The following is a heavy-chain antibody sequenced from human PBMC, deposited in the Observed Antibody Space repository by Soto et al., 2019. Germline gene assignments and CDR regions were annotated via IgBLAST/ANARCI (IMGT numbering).Heavy chain of an antibody. CDR1: GFTFSSYG. CDR2: IWYDGSNK. V-gene: IGHV3-33*01. CDR3: ARGRQQLVLDY. Sequence: GGSLRLSCAASGFTFSSYGMHWVRQAPGKGLEWVAVIWYDGSNKYYADSVKGRFTISRDNSKNTLYLQMNSLRAEDTAVYYCARGRQQLVLDYWGQGTLVTVSS. D-gene: IGHD6-13*01. J-gene: IGHJ4*02.